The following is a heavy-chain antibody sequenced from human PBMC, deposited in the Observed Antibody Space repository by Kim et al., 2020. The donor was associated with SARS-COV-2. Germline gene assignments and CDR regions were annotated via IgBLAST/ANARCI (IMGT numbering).Heavy chain of an antibody. Sequence: YAQKLQGRVTMTTATSTSTAYMELRSLRSDDTAVYYCARDPRYGDPGGDYWGQGTLVTVSS. V-gene: IGHV1-18*01. D-gene: IGHD4-17*01. CDR3: ARDPRYGDPGGDY. J-gene: IGHJ4*02.